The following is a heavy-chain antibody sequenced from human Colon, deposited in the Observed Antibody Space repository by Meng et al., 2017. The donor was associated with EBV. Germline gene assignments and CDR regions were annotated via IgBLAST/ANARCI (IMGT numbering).Heavy chain of an antibody. CDR2: IYHGGTT. CDR1: GDSISSGDYS. Sequence: QRLLQESAYGLGQPYQSPSLTCAVSGDSISSGDYSWSWIRQPPGQGLEWIGYIYHGGTTYNTSLKSRVTISVDNSKNQFSLRLTSVTAADTAVYYCARGPYCGGDCYWFDPWGQGTLVTVSS. CDR3: ARGPYCGGDCYWFDP. V-gene: IGHV4-30-2*01. D-gene: IGHD2-21*02. J-gene: IGHJ5*02.